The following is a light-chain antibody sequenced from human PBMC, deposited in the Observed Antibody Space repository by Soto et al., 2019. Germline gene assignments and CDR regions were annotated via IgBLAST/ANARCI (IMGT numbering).Light chain of an antibody. Sequence: MTQSPSTLSLSVGERATITCRASQGLINYLAWYQQKPGQAPKLLIYDASTLHTGIPARFSGSGSGTNFTLTIRSLEPENFAIYYCQQRRKLPSTFGPGTKVDIK. V-gene: IGKV3D-11*01. CDR2: DAS. CDR3: QQRRKLPST. J-gene: IGKJ3*01. CDR1: QGLINY.